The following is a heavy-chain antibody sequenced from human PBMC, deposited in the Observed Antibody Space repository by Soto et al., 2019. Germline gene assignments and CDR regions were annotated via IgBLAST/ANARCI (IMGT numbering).Heavy chain of an antibody. D-gene: IGHD3-10*01. CDR1: GYTFTSYA. CDR3: ARSGPAAGY. V-gene: IGHV1-18*01. Sequence: QVQLVQSGAEVKKPGASVKVSCKASGYTFTSYAISGVRQAPGQGLEGMGWISAYNGNTNYAQKLQGRVTMATDTSPTTAYTSLRILRSDDTAVSYCARSGPAAGYWCPGTLVTVPS. J-gene: IGHJ4*02. CDR2: ISAYNGNT.